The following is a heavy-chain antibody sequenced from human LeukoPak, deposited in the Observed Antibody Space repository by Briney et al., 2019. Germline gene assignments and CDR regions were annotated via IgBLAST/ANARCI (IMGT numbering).Heavy chain of an antibody. CDR3: ARDSYDITDY. V-gene: IGHV1-2*02. D-gene: IGHD3-22*01. Sequence: ASVTVSCKASGYAFSGYYIHWVRQAPGQGLEWMGWINPNSGDTNYAQQFQGRVTMTRDTSISTAYMGLRSLRYNDTAVYYCARDSYDITDYWGQGTLVTVSS. J-gene: IGHJ4*02. CDR2: INPNSGDT. CDR1: GYAFSGYY.